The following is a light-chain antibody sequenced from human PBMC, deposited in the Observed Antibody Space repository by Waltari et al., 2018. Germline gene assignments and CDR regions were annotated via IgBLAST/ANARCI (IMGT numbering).Light chain of an antibody. CDR1: SSDIGYYNY. CDR2: DVS. J-gene: IGLJ2*01. Sequence: QSALTQPASVSGSPGQSITISCAGTSSDIGYYNYVSWYQQHPGKAPRLMIYDVSNRPSGVSKRFSGSKSGNTASLTISGLQAEDEADYYCSSYGVRTIFGGGTKLTVL. CDR3: SSYGVRTI. V-gene: IGLV2-14*03.